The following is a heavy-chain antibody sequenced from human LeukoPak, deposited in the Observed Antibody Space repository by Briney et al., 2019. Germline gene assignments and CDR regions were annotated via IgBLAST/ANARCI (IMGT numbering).Heavy chain of an antibody. CDR1: GGSISSYY. CDR2: IYYSGST. D-gene: IGHD3-22*01. J-gene: IGHJ4*02. V-gene: IGHV4-59*01. CDR3: ARSLWYYDS. Sequence: SETLSLTCTVSGGSISSYYWSWSRQPPGKGLEWIGYIYYSGSTNYNPSLKSRVTISVDTSKNQFSLKLSSVTAADTAVYYCARSLWYYDSWGQGTLVTVSS.